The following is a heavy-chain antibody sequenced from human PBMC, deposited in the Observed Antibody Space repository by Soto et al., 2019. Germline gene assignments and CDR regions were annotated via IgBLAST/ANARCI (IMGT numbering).Heavy chain of an antibody. CDR3: AKASRSGWYDRGAFDI. CDR2: ISGSGGST. CDR1: GFTFSSYA. Sequence: EVPLLESGGGLVQPGGSLRLSCAASGFTFSSYAMSWVRQAPGKGLEWVSAISGSGGSTYYADSVKGRFTISRDNSKNTMYLQMNSLRAEDTAVYYCAKASRSGWYDRGAFDIWGQGTMVTVSS. D-gene: IGHD6-19*01. J-gene: IGHJ3*02. V-gene: IGHV3-23*01.